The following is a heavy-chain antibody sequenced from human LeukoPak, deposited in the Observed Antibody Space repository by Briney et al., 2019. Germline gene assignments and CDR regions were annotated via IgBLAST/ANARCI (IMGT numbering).Heavy chain of an antibody. CDR1: GFTVSSNY. Sequence: GGSLRLSCAASGFTVSSNYMSWVRQAPGKGLEWVSVIYTGGSTYFTDSVNGRFTISRDYSKNTLYLEMNSLRVEDTAVYYCARVSRMLGTSTLDNWGQGTPVTVSS. D-gene: IGHD1-26*01. CDR2: IYTGGST. J-gene: IGHJ4*02. V-gene: IGHV3-66*01. CDR3: ARVSRMLGTSTLDN.